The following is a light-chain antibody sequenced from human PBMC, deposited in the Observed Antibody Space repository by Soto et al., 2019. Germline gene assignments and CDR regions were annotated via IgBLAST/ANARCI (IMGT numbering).Light chain of an antibody. V-gene: IGKV3-20*01. CDR3: QQYGTSVT. CDR2: RAS. J-gene: IGKJ5*01. CDR1: QSVSNNY. Sequence: EIVLTQSPGTLSLSPGEGATLSCGASQSVSNNYLAWYQQKPGQSPRLLIYRASTRATGIPDRFSGSGSGTNFTININSLDPEDFAVYFCQQYGTSVTFGQGTRLEIK.